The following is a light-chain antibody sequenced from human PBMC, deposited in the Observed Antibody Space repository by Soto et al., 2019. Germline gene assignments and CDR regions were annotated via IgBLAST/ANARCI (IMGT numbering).Light chain of an antibody. J-gene: IGKJ1*01. V-gene: IGKV1-8*01. CDR3: HQYYSYPQM. CDR2: AAS. CDR1: QGISTY. Sequence: AIRMTQFPSSLSASIGDRVTITCRASQGISTYLAWYQQNPGKAPKLLIYAASTLQSGVPSRFSGSGSGTDFTLTINYLQSEDFATYYCHQYYSYPQMVGQGTKVDSK.